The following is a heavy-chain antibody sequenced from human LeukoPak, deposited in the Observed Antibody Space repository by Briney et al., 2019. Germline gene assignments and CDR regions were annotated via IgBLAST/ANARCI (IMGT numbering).Heavy chain of an antibody. D-gene: IGHD3-10*01. Sequence: PGGSLRLSCSASGFTFGDYWMSWVRQAPGKGLEWVANIKEDASEKYSVDSVKGRFTISRDNTKNSLYLQMNSLRVEDTAVYYCTRFIRGVTQSSYDTWGQGTLVTVSS. V-gene: IGHV3-7*01. CDR2: IKEDASEK. J-gene: IGHJ5*02. CDR3: TRFIRGVTQSSYDT. CDR1: GFTFGDYW.